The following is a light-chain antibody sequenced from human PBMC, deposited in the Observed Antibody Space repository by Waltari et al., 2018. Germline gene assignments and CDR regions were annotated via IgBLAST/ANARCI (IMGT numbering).Light chain of an antibody. CDR1: QSISEY. J-gene: IGKJ1*01. CDR2: AAS. CDR3: QQSHTAPWT. V-gene: IGKV1-39*01. Sequence: DIQMPNSPSSLSVPVGGRVTITCRATQSISEYLNWYQQKPGKAPNLLIYAASHLKTGVPSRFSGSGSGTHFTLTISSLQPEDFATYFCQQSHTAPWTFGQGTKV.